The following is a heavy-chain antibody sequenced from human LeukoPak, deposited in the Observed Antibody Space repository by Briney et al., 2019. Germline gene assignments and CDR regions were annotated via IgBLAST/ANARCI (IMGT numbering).Heavy chain of an antibody. J-gene: IGHJ5*01. D-gene: IGHD6-19*01. CDR2: ISSSSSYI. Sequence: PGGSLRLSCAASGFTFSSYSMNWVRQAPGKGLEWVSSISSSSSYIYYADSVKGRFTISRDNAKNSLYLQMNSLRAEDTALYYCVRIYGYSSGWYDFWGQGTLVTVSS. CDR3: VRIYGYSSGWYDF. V-gene: IGHV3-21*01. CDR1: GFTFSSYS.